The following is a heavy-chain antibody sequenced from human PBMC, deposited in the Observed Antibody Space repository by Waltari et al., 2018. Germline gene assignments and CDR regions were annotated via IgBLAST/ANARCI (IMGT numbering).Heavy chain of an antibody. Sequence: EVQLVESGGGLVQPGGSLRLSCAASGFTFSSYSMNWVRQAPGKGLEWVSYISSSSSTIYYADSVKGRFTISRDNSENTLYLQMNSLRAEDTAVYYCARPGYSSSWYPYYFDYWGQGTLVTVSS. CDR3: ARPGYSSSWYPYYFDY. V-gene: IGHV3-48*01. CDR1: GFTFSSYS. D-gene: IGHD6-13*01. J-gene: IGHJ4*02. CDR2: ISSSSSTI.